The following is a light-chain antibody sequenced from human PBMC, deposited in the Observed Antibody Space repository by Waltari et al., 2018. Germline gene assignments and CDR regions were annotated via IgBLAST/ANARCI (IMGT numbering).Light chain of an antibody. Sequence: QSVLTQPPSVSGAPGQSVTISCTGRSYIVGAGLAVNWYQQLPGPAPKLLIYDNNNRPSGVPDRLSGSKSGTSASLAITGLQADDESDYYCQSYDTSLGGVVFGGGTKLTVL. CDR2: DNN. J-gene: IGLJ2*01. CDR3: QSYDTSLGGVV. CDR1: SYIVGAGLA. V-gene: IGLV1-40*01.